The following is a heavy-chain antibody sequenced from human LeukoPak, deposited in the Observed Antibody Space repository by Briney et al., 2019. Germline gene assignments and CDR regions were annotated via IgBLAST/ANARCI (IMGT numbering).Heavy chain of an antibody. V-gene: IGHV3-48*02. J-gene: IGHJ3*02. Sequence: GGSLRLSCAASGFTFSSYSMNWVRQAPGKGLEWVSYISSSTNTIYYADSVKGRFTISRDNAKNSLFLQMNSLRDEDTAVYYCARGGYGANDDAFDIWGQGTMVTVFS. CDR3: ARGGYGANDDAFDI. CDR1: GFTFSSYS. CDR2: ISSSTNTI. D-gene: IGHD4-23*01.